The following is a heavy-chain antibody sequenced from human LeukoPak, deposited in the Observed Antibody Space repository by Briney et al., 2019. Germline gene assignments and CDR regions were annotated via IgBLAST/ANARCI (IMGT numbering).Heavy chain of an antibody. CDR2: ICGYNGNT. D-gene: IGHD3-22*01. J-gene: IGHJ3*02. V-gene: IGHV1-18*01. CDR3: ANLKNYYDSSGYLVTDAFDI. Sequence: ASVKVSCKASGYTFTTYNINWVRQAPGQGLEWMGWICGYNGNTNYAQKLQGRVTMTTDTSTITAYMELRSLKSDDTAVYYCANLKNYYDSSGYLVTDAFDIWGQGTMVTVSS. CDR1: GYTFTTYN.